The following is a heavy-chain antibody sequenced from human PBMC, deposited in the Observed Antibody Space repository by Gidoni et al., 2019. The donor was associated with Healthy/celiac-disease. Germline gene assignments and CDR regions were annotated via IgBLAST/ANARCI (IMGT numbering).Heavy chain of an antibody. CDR3: ARGPHMTTVTPRYFDL. CDR1: GGSFSVYY. J-gene: IGHJ2*01. V-gene: IGHV4-34*01. D-gene: IGHD4-17*01. Sequence: VQLQQWGAGRLKPSETLSLTCAVYGGSFSVYYWSWIGQPPGKGLEWIGEINHSGSTNYNPSLKSRVTISVDTSKNQFSLKLSSVTAADTAVYYCARGPHMTTVTPRYFDLWGRGTLVTVSS. CDR2: INHSGST.